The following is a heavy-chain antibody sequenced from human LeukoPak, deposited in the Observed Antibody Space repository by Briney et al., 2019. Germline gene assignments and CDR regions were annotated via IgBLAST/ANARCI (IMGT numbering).Heavy chain of an antibody. V-gene: IGHV3-7*01. CDR1: GFGFSNFW. CDR3: ARGVFSGYDHRWTAKVVTASPFDY. D-gene: IGHD2-21*02. CDR2: IKEDGSLK. J-gene: IGHJ4*02. Sequence: PGGSLRLSCAASGFGFSNFWMSWVRQAPGKGPEWVANIKEDGSLKNYVDSVEGRFTISRDNSKNTLYLQMNSLRAEDTAVYYCARGVFSGYDHRWTAKVVTASPFDYWGQGTLVTVSS.